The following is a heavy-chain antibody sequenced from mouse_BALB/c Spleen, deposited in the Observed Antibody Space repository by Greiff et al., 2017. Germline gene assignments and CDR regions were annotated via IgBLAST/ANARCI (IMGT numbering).Heavy chain of an antibody. J-gene: IGHJ3*01. D-gene: IGHD2-1*01. CDR3: ARETHYGNYPFAY. V-gene: IGHV3-6*02. CDR2: ISYDGSN. Sequence: EVQRVESGPGLVKPSQSLSLTCSVTGYSITSGYYWNWIRQFPGNKLEWMGYISYDGSNNYNPSLKNRISITRDTSKNQFFLKLNSVTTEDTATYYCARETHYGNYPFAYWGQGTLVTVSA. CDR1: GYSITSGYY.